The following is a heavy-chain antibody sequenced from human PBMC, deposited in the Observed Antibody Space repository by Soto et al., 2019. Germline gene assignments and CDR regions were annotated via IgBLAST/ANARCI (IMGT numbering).Heavy chain of an antibody. V-gene: IGHV4-34*01. CDR3: ARKPIYHFFAGYYSVDY. CDR1: GGSFSDYY. Sequence: QVQLRQWGAGLLKPSETLSLTCAVFGGSFSDYYWIWIRQPPGKGLEWIGEINHSGTTSYNPSLKSRLTISVDTSNDQFSLKLSSVTAADTAVYYCARKPIYHFFAGYYSVDYWGQGTLVTVSS. CDR2: INHSGTT. D-gene: IGHD3-9*01. J-gene: IGHJ4*02.